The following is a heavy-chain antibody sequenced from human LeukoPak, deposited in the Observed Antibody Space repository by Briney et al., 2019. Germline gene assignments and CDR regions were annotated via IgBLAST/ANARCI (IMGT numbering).Heavy chain of an antibody. V-gene: IGHV3-23*01. CDR2: ISGSGGST. Sequence: QPGGSLRLSCAASGFTFSSYAMSWVRQAPGKGLEWVSAISGSGGSTYYADSVRGRFTISRDNSKNTLYLQMNSLRAEDTAVYYCAKDWYSSRWYYFDYWGQGTLVTVSS. D-gene: IGHD6-13*01. CDR1: GFTFSSYA. CDR3: AKDWYSSRWYYFDY. J-gene: IGHJ4*02.